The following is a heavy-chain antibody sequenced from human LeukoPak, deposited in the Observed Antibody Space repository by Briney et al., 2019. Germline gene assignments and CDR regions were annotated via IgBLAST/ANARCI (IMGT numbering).Heavy chain of an antibody. V-gene: IGHV4-34*01. CDR2: INRSVST. Sequence: PSETLSLTCAVYGGSVSGYYWSWIRQPPGKGLEWIGEINRSVSTNYNPSLKSRVTISVDTSKTQFSLKLSSVTAADTAVYYCAREMITGYSSGWYLGATDYWGQGTLVTVSS. D-gene: IGHD6-19*01. J-gene: IGHJ4*02. CDR1: GGSVSGYY. CDR3: AREMITGYSSGWYLGATDY.